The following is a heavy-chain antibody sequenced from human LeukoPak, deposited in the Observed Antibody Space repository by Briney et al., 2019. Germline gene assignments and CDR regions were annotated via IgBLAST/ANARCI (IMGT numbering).Heavy chain of an antibody. CDR3: VRDRGIVVVPAAMLFDY. CDR2: IYYSGST. D-gene: IGHD2-2*01. V-gene: IGHV4-39*07. J-gene: IGHJ4*02. CDR1: GGSLSSSTYY. Sequence: SETLSLTCTVSGGSLSSSTYYWGWIRQPPGKGLEWIGSIYYSGSTYYNPSLKSRVTISVDTSKNQFSLKLSSVTAADTAVYYCVRDRGIVVVPAAMLFDYWGQGTLVTVSS.